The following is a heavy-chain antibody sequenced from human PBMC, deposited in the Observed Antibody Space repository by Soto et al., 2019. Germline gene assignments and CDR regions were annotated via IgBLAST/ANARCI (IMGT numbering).Heavy chain of an antibody. J-gene: IGHJ4*02. CDR2: ISYDGSNK. V-gene: IGHV3-30-3*01. Sequence: VGSLRLSCASSVFTFSSYAMHCVRHSPGKGLEWVAVISYDGSNKYYADSVKGRFTISRDNSKNTLYLQMNSLRAEDTAVYYCESTNGHGLSFQYWGQGTLVTGSS. CDR3: ESTNGHGLSFQY. D-gene: IGHD2-8*01. CDR1: VFTFSSYA.